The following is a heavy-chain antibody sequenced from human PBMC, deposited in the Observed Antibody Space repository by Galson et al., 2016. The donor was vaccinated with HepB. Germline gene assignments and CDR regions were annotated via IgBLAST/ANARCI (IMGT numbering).Heavy chain of an antibody. Sequence: SLRLSCAASGFTFSIYGMNWVRQAPGTGLEWISYISSSSATEYYADSVKDRFTISRDNAKNSLYLQMNSLRDDDTAVYYCARDRVEQVGYWYFDLWGRGTQVTVSS. CDR2: ISSSSATE. V-gene: IGHV3-48*02. J-gene: IGHJ2*01. CDR3: ARDRVEQVGYWYFDL. D-gene: IGHD1-26*01. CDR1: GFTFSIYG.